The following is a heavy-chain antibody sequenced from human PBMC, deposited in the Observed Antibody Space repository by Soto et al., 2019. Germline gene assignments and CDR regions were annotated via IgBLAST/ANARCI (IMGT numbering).Heavy chain of an antibody. CDR3: ARHAPPDWPVSGY. V-gene: IGHV4-39*01. Sequence: QLQLQESGPGLVKPSETLSLTCTVSGGSISSSSYYWGWIRRPPGKGLAWIGSIYYSGRTYSNPSLKSRVTISVDTSKNQCSLKLSSVTAADTAVYYCARHAPPDWPVSGYWGQGTLVTVSS. D-gene: IGHD3-9*01. J-gene: IGHJ4*02. CDR1: GGSISSSSYY. CDR2: IYYSGRT.